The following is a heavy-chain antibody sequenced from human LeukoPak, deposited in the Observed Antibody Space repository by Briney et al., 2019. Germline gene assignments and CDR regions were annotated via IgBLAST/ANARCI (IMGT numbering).Heavy chain of an antibody. D-gene: IGHD2-15*01. V-gene: IGHV4-30-4*01. Sequence: ASETLSLTCTVSGGSISSGDYYWSWIRQPPGKGLEWIGYIYYSGSTSYNPSLKSRVTISVDTSRNQFSLKLSSITAADTAAYYCARGYCSGGSCYPARHWGQGTLVIVSS. CDR3: ARGYCSGGSCYPARH. J-gene: IGHJ4*02. CDR2: IYYSGST. CDR1: GGSISSGDYY.